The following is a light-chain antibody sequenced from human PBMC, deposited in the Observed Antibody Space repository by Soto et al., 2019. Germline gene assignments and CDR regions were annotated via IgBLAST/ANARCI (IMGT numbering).Light chain of an antibody. CDR1: QSINNY. J-gene: IGKJ1*01. CDR2: KAS. Sequence: DIPMTQSPSTLSASVGDRVTITCRASQSINNYLAWYQQKPGKAPKLLIYKASTLESGVPSRFSGSGSGTEFTLSIISLQPDDFATYYCQQYESFPRTFGQGTKVEIK. CDR3: QQYESFPRT. V-gene: IGKV1-5*03.